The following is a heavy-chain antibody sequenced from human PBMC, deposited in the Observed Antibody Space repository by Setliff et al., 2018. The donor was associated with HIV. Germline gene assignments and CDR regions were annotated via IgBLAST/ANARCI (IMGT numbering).Heavy chain of an antibody. V-gene: IGHV4-39*01. CDR2: IYFSGTP. J-gene: IGHJ4*02. Sequence: SETLSLTCTVSGGSINSRSYYWAWIRQPPGKGLEWVASIYFSGTPYYNPSLKNRVTISADTSKNQFSLKLSSVTAADTAVYYCARRGMWSYETGGNPTATFDYWGQGVLVTVSS. D-gene: IGHD2-8*02. CDR1: GGSINSRSYY. CDR3: ARRGMWSYETGGNPTATFDY.